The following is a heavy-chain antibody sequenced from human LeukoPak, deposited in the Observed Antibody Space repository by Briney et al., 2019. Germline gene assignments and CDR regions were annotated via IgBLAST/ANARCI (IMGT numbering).Heavy chain of an antibody. CDR2: IWDDGSNK. Sequence: GGSLRLSCAASGFTVSGNYMSWVRQAPGKGLEWVAVIWDDGSNKYYTDSVKGRFTISRDNSKNTLYLQMNSLRAEDTAVYYCAKDVAANWKEGLDYWGQGTLVTVSS. CDR1: GFTVSGNY. J-gene: IGHJ4*02. CDR3: AKDVAANWKEGLDY. V-gene: IGHV3-33*06. D-gene: IGHD1-1*01.